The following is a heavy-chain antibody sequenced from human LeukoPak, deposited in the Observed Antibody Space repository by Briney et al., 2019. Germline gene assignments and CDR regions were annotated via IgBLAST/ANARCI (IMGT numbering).Heavy chain of an antibody. J-gene: IGHJ4*02. D-gene: IGHD6-13*01. CDR3: ARSFLSIAAAATDY. CDR1: GFTFDDYA. Sequence: GRSLRLSCAASGFTFDDYAMHWVRQAPGKGLEWVSSISSSSSYIYYADSVKGRFTISRDNAKNSLYLQMNSLRAEDTAVYYCARSFLSIAAAATDYWGQGTLVTVSS. CDR2: ISSSSSYI. V-gene: IGHV3-21*01.